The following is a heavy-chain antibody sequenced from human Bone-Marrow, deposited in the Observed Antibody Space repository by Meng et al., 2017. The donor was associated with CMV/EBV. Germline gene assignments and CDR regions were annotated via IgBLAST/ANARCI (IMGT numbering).Heavy chain of an antibody. J-gene: IGHJ4*02. CDR1: GFTFSSYA. D-gene: IGHD4-17*01. Sequence: QVPAVESGGGLVQPGRSLRLSCAASGFTFSSYAMHWVRQAPGKGLEWVAVISYDGSNKYYADSVKGRFTISRDNSKNTLYLQMNSLRAEDTAVYYCARGGELFDYWGQGTLVTVSS. V-gene: IGHV3-30-3*01. CDR3: ARGGELFDY. CDR2: ISYDGSNK.